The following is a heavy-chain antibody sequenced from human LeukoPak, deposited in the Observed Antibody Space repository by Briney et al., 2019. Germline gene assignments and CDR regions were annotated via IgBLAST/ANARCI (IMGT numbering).Heavy chain of an antibody. D-gene: IGHD3-10*01. CDR1: GYSISSAYY. J-gene: IGHJ4*02. CDR2: MYQTGIT. Sequence: PSETLSLTCTVSGYSISSAYYWCWIRQPPGKGLEWIGTMYQTGITYYKPSLKSRVTISVDRSKNQFSLKLSSVTAADTAVYYCARGTRGRFGEFLTFDYWGQGTLVTVSS. V-gene: IGHV4-38-2*02. CDR3: ARGTRGRFGEFLTFDY.